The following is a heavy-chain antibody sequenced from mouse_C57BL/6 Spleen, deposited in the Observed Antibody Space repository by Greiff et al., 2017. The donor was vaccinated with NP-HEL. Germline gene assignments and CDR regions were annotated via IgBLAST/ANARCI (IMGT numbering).Heavy chain of an antibody. Sequence: QVQLQQSGAELVKPGASVKLSCKASGYTFTSYWMHWVKQRPGQGLEWIGMIHPNSGSTNYNEKFKSKATLTVDKSSSTAYMQLSSLTSEDSAVYYCARRDGNHWYFDVWGTGTTVTVSS. CDR2: IHPNSGST. CDR3: ARRDGNHWYFDV. V-gene: IGHV1-64*01. D-gene: IGHD2-1*01. CDR1: GYTFTSYW. J-gene: IGHJ1*03.